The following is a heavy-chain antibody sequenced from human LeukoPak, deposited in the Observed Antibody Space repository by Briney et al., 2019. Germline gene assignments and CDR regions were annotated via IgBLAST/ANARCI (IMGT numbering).Heavy chain of an antibody. J-gene: IGHJ4*02. CDR2: INPNDDDT. CDR1: GYTFTVDY. D-gene: IGHD2-2*01. CDR3: ARANFLYCSSSTFLFDY. Sequence: ASVNVSCKSSGYTFTVDYMHWVCQGPGPGFGWMGWINPNDDDTNYAQKFQGRVTVTRDTSISPAHMEVSRLRSADTAGYYCARANFLYCSSSTFLFDYWGKGTLVTVSS. V-gene: IGHV1-2*02.